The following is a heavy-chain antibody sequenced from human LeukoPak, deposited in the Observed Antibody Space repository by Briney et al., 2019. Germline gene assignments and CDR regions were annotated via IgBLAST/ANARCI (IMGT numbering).Heavy chain of an antibody. CDR1: GLTFTDFW. Sequence: GGSLRLSCAASGLTFTDFWMNWVRLAPGRGLEWLANINPDGNEKYYVDSVKGRFAMSRDNAKNEVYLEMNSLRAEDTGVYYCSGRNSSRSPRAYWGQGTLVSVSS. V-gene: IGHV3-7*01. CDR2: INPDGNEK. CDR3: SGRNSSRSPRAY. D-gene: IGHD1-14*01. J-gene: IGHJ4*02.